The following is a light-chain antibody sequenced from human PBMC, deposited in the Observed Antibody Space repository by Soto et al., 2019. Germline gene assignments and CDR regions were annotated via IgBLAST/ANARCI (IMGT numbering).Light chain of an antibody. J-gene: IGLJ2*01. CDR3: TSYTSASTLV. Sequence: QSVLTQPASVSGSPGQSITISCTGTSDDIGANNYVSWYQHHPGKAPKILIYEAANRPSGISHRFSGSKSGNTASLTTSGLQAEDEADYFCTSYTSASTLVFGGGTKVTVL. CDR1: SDDIGANNY. V-gene: IGLV2-14*01. CDR2: EAA.